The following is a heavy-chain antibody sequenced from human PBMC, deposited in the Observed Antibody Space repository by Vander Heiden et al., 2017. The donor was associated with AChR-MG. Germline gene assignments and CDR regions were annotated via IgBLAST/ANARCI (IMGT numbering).Heavy chain of an antibody. CDR2: IYYSGST. CDR3: ASWSGASYYFDY. D-gene: IGHD3-3*01. Sequence: QLQLQESGPGLVKPSETLSLTCPVSGGSIRSSSYYWGWIRQPPGKGLEWIGSIYYSGSTYYNPSLKSRVTISVDTSKNQFSLKLSSVTAADTAVYYCASWSGASYYFDYWGQGTLVTVSS. V-gene: IGHV4-39*01. CDR1: GGSIRSSSYY. J-gene: IGHJ4*02.